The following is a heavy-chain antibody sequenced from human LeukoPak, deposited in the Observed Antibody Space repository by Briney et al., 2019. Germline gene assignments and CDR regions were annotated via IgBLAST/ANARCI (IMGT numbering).Heavy chain of an antibody. CDR2: DSNNGNI. CDR3: ARYNWGSLDY. Sequence: SETLSLTCTVSGSSISSHSWGWVRQPPGKGLEWIGYDSNNGNINYNPALKSRVTISVDTSKRQFSLKLRSVTAADTAVYYCARYNWGSLDYWGQGTLVTVSS. D-gene: IGHD7-27*01. CDR1: GSSISSHS. V-gene: IGHV4-59*11. J-gene: IGHJ4*02.